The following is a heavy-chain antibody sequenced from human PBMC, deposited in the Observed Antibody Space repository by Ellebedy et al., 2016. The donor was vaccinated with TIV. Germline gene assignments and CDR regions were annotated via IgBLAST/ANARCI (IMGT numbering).Heavy chain of an antibody. CDR2: VSGSGDNT. CDR3: ARRWATYYFDY. Sequence: GGSLRLXCAASGFMFSTFDMSWVRQAPGKGLEWVSTVSGSGDNTYYTNSVKGRFTISRDNSKNTLYLQLNSLRAEDTAVYFCARRWATYYFDYWGRGTLVTVSS. CDR1: GFMFSTFD. V-gene: IGHV3-23*01. J-gene: IGHJ4*02. D-gene: IGHD1-26*01.